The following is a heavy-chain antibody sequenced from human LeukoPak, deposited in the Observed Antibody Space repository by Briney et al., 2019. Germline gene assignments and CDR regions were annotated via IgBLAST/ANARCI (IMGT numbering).Heavy chain of an antibody. D-gene: IGHD6-13*01. CDR1: GFTFSSYW. CDR3: ARDEDSSTWGPYFDY. J-gene: IGHJ4*02. CDR2: IKQDGSEK. V-gene: IGHV3-7*03. Sequence: GGSLRLSCAASGFTFSSYWMSWVRQAPGKGLEGVANIKQDGSEKYYVDSVKGLFTISRDNAKNSLYLQMNSLRAEDTAVYYCARDEDSSTWGPYFDYWGQGTLVTVSS.